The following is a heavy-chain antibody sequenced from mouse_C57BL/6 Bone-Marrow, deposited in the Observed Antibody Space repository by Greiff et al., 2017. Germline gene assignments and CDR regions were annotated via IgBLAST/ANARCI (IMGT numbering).Heavy chain of an antibody. CDR1: GFTFSSYG. CDR2: ISSGGSYT. Sequence: DVKLVESGGDLVKPGGSLKLSCAASGFTFSSYGMSWVRQTPDKRLEWVATISSGGSYTYYPDSVKGRFTISRDKAKNTLYLQMSSLMSEDTAIYYCAGPNWAFAYWGQGTLVTVSS. V-gene: IGHV5-6*02. J-gene: IGHJ3*01. D-gene: IGHD4-1*01. CDR3: AGPNWAFAY.